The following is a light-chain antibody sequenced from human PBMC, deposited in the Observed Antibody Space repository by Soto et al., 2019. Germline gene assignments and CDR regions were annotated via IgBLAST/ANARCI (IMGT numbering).Light chain of an antibody. V-gene: IGKV3-15*01. J-gene: IGKJ1*01. CDR3: QPYNNWPRT. CDR1: QSVSSN. Sequence: EIVMTQSPATLSVSPGERATLSCRASQSVSSNLAWYQQKPGQAPRLLIYGASTRATGIPARFSGSGSGTEFTLTISSLQSEDFAVYYCQPYNNWPRTFGQGTKVHIK. CDR2: GAS.